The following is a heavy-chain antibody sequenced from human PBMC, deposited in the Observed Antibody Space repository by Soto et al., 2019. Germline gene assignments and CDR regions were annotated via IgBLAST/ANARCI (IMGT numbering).Heavy chain of an antibody. CDR3: ASPHSGSYSASPRCYYGMDV. D-gene: IGHD1-26*01. CDR2: INPSGGST. CDR1: GYTFTSYY. Sequence: ASVKVTCKASGYTFTSYYMHWVRQAPGQGLEWMGIINPSGGSTSYAQKFQGRVTMIRDTSTSTVYMELSSLRSEDTAVYYCASPHSGSYSASPRCYYGMDVWGQGTTVTVSS. J-gene: IGHJ6*02. V-gene: IGHV1-46*01.